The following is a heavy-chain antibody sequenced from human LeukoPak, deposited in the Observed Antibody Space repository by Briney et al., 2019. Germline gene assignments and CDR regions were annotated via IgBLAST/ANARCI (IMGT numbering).Heavy chain of an antibody. CDR2: IYYSGST. D-gene: IGHD3-3*01. J-gene: IGHJ4*02. CDR3: ASYDFWSGYYTWYFDY. Sequence: SETLSLTCTVSGGSISSSSFYWGWIRQPPGTGLEWIGSIYYSGSTYYNPSLKSRVTISVDTSKNQFSLKLSSVTAADTAVYYCASYDFWSGYYTWYFDYWGQGTLVTVSS. V-gene: IGHV4-39*01. CDR1: GGSISSSSFY.